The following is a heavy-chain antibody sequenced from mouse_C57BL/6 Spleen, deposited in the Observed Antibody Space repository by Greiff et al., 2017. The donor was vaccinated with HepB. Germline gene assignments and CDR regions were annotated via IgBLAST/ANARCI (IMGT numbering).Heavy chain of an antibody. CDR1: GYTFTDYY. CDR3: ARMDYDYDYYAMDY. V-gene: IGHV1-19*01. D-gene: IGHD2-4*01. Sequence: VQLQQSGPVLVKPGASVKMSCKASGYTFTDYYMNWVKQSHGKSLEWIGVINPYNGGTSYNQKFKGKATLTVDKSSSTAYMELNSLTSEDSAVYYCARMDYDYDYYAMDYWGQGTSVTVSS. CDR2: INPYNGGT. J-gene: IGHJ4*01.